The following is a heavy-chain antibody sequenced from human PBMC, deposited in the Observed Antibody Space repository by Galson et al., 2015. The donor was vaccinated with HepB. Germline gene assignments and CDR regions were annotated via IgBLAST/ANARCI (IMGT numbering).Heavy chain of an antibody. J-gene: IGHJ4*02. Sequence: FLRLSCAASGFTFSSFAIGWVRQAPGKGLEWVAAISGSGGSTYYAESVKGRFTISRDNSNNTLYQEMNSLRAEDTAVYYCAKALAGWYLESSLFDYWGQGTLVTVSS. D-gene: IGHD6-19*01. CDR2: ISGSGGST. CDR1: GFTFSSFA. CDR3: AKALAGWYLESSLFDY. V-gene: IGHV3-23*01.